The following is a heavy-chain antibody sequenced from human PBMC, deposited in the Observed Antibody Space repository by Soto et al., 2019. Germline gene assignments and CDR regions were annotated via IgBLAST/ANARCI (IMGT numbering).Heavy chain of an antibody. CDR2: ISGSGGST. V-gene: IGHV3-23*01. Sequence: EVQLLESGGGLVQPGGSLRLSCAASGFTFSSYAMSWVRQAPGKGLEWVSAISGSGGSTYYADSVKGRFTISRDNSKIPLYLQMNSLRDEDTVVYYCAKDGDFWDDAFDIWGQGTMVTVSS. J-gene: IGHJ3*02. CDR3: AKDGDFWDDAFDI. CDR1: GFTFSSYA. D-gene: IGHD3-3*01.